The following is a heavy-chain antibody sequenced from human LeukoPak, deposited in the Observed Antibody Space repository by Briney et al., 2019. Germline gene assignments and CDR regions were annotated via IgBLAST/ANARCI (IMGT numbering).Heavy chain of an antibody. D-gene: IGHD5-18*01. CDR1: GFTFSSYT. CDR3: ARGYSYGPVYYFDY. V-gene: IGHV3-48*02. Sequence: GGSLRLSCAASGFTFSSYTMNWVRQAPGKGLEWVSYISTSTTIYYTDSVKGRFTISRDNAKSSLYLQMNSLRDKDTAVYYCARGYSYGPVYYFDYWGQGTLVTVSS. J-gene: IGHJ4*02. CDR2: ISTSTTI.